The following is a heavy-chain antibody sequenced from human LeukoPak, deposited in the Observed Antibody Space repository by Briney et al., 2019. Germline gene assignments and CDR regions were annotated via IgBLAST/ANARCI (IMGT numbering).Heavy chain of an antibody. D-gene: IGHD4-23*01. CDR3: ARGGSYGGYHSY. J-gene: IGHJ4*02. CDR2: IGSSGITI. CDR1: GFTFSSYE. V-gene: IGHV3-48*03. Sequence: PGGSLRLSCAASGFTFSSYEMNWVRQAPGKGLEWVSYIGSSGITIYYADSVKGRFTISRDNAKNSLSLQMNSLRAEDTALYYCARGGSYGGYHSYWGQGTLVTVSS.